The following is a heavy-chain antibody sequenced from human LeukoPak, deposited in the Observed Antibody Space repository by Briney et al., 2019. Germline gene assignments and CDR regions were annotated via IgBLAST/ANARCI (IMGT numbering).Heavy chain of an antibody. Sequence: GGSLRLSCAASGFTFSSYWMSWVRQVPGKGLEWVANIKQDGSEKYYVDSVKGRFTISRDNAKNSLYLQMNSLRAEDTAVYYCARQGGDCTSISCYYYWGQGALVTVSS. D-gene: IGHD2-2*01. CDR3: ARQGGDCTSISCYYY. V-gene: IGHV3-7*01. CDR2: IKQDGSEK. J-gene: IGHJ4*02. CDR1: GFTFSSYW.